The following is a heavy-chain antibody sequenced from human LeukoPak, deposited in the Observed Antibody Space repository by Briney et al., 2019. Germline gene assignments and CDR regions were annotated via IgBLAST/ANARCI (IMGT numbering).Heavy chain of an antibody. CDR3: ARDSVADLYYYYYGMDV. J-gene: IGHJ6*02. D-gene: IGHD6-19*01. CDR1: GFTFSSYS. Sequence: GGSLRLSCAASGFTFSSYSMNWVRQAPGQGLEWVSFISSSSITIYYADSAKGRFTISRDNAKNSLYLQMNSLRAEDTAVYYCARDSVADLYYYYYGMDVWGQGTTVTVSS. V-gene: IGHV3-48*04. CDR2: ISSSSITI.